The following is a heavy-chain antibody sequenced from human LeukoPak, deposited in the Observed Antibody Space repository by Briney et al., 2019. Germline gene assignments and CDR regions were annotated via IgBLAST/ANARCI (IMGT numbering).Heavy chain of an antibody. J-gene: IGHJ4*02. Sequence: GGSLRLSCAAPGFTFSSYGMSWVRQAPGKGLEWVSAISGSGGRTYHADSVKGRFTISRDNSKNTLYLQMNSLRAEDTAVYYCARDSGFSGTQRGEYWGQGTLVTVSS. V-gene: IGHV3-23*01. D-gene: IGHD3/OR15-3a*01. CDR3: ARDSGFSGTQRGEY. CDR2: ISGSGGRT. CDR1: GFTFSSYG.